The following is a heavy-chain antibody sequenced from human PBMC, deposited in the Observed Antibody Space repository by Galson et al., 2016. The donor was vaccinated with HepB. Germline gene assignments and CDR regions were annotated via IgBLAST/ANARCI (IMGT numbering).Heavy chain of an antibody. V-gene: IGHV4-61*09. J-gene: IGHJ6*04. CDR2: IFTSGST. Sequence: TLSLTCTVSGGSITSGSYYWSWVRQPAGKGLEWIGHIFTSGSTKYSPSLKSRVTISLDTSKNQFSLKLSSVTAADTAVYYCARETGPLYCSAFGCSVWGTGTTVTVSS. D-gene: IGHD2-15*01. CDR1: GGSITSGSYY. CDR3: ARETGPLYCSAFGCSV.